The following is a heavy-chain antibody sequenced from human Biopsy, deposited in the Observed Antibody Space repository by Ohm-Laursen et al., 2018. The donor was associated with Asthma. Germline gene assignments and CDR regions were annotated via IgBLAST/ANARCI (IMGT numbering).Heavy chain of an antibody. Sequence: PGTLSLTWIVSGGSIISSSWWSWVRQTPGKGLEWIGEIYHSGPTNYSPSLKSRVTISVDKSKNQFSLKLTSVTAADTAVYYCAKIYDRLVPYGMDVWGQGTTVTVSS. CDR1: GGSIISSSW. V-gene: IGHV4-4*03. J-gene: IGHJ6*02. CDR3: AKIYDRLVPYGMDV. CDR2: IYHSGPT. D-gene: IGHD6-19*01.